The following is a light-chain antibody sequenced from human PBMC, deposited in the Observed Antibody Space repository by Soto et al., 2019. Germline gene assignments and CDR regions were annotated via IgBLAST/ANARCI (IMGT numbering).Light chain of an antibody. CDR1: QSISNY. Sequence: DIQMTQSPSSLSASVGDRVTITCRASQSISNYLNWYQQKPGKAPKLLIYAASNLQSGVPSRFSGSGSGTDFTLTISSLQPDDFAAYYCQQSYSTPHPFGPG. CDR3: QQSYSTPHP. V-gene: IGKV1-39*01. CDR2: AAS. J-gene: IGKJ3*01.